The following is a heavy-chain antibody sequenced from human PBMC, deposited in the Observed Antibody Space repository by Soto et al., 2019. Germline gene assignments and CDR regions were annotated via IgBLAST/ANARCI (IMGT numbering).Heavy chain of an antibody. D-gene: IGHD6-6*01. CDR1: GYTFTSYG. Sequence: QVQLVQSGAEVKKPGASVKVSCKASGYTFTSYGISWVRQAPGQGLEWMGWISAYNCNTNYAQKLQGRVTMTTDTSTSTAYRELRSLRSDDTAVYYCARADSSYILRYYYYGMDVWGQGTTVTVSS. CDR3: ARADSSYILRYYYYGMDV. CDR2: ISAYNCNT. J-gene: IGHJ6*02. V-gene: IGHV1-18*04.